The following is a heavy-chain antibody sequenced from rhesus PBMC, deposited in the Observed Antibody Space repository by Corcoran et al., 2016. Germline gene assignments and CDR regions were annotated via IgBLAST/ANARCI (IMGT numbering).Heavy chain of an antibody. CDR2: IRNKANSYTK. Sequence: EVQLVESGGGLVQPGGSLRLSCAASGFTFSKYYMHWVRQAKGKGLEWVGLIRNKANSYTKEYAAAVKGRFTISRDDSKNTLYLQMSSLKTEDTALYYCTDEYSEHWGQGVLVTVSS. D-gene: IGHD4-23*01. J-gene: IGHJ4*01. V-gene: IGHV3-13*01. CDR3: TDEYSEH. CDR1: GFTFSKYY.